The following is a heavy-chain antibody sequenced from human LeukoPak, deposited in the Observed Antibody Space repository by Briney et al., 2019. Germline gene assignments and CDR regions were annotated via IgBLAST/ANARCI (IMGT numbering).Heavy chain of an antibody. J-gene: IGHJ6*02. CDR1: GYTFTSYG. CDR2: ISAYNGNT. CDR3: ARATPEGYYYYGMDV. Sequence: ASVKVSCKASGYTFTSYGISWVRQAPGRGLEWMGWISAYNGNTNYAQKLQGRVTLTTDTSTSTAYMELSSLRSEDTAVYYCARATPEGYYYYGMDVWGQGTTVTVSS. D-gene: IGHD1-14*01. V-gene: IGHV1-18*01.